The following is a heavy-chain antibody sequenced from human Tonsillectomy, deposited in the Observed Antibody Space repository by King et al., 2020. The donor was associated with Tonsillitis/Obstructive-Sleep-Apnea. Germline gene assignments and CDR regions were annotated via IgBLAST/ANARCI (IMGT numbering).Heavy chain of an antibody. Sequence: VQLQESGPGLVKPSETLSLTCTVSGGSISSYYWNWIRQPAGKRLEWIGRIHTSGSTNYNPSLKSRVTMSVDTSKNRVSLRLNSVTAADTAVYYCARDYSSGYGLDVWGQGTTVTVS. CDR1: GGSISSYY. J-gene: IGHJ6*02. CDR2: IHTSGST. D-gene: IGHD6-19*01. CDR3: ARDYSSGYGLDV. V-gene: IGHV4-4*07.